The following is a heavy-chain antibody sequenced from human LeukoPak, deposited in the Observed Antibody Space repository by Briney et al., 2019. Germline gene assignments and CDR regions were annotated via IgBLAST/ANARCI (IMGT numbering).Heavy chain of an antibody. CDR2: ISSSSSYI. Sequence: GESLRLSCAASGFTFSSYSMNWVRQAPGKGLEWVSSISSSSSYIYYADSVKGRFTISRDNAKNSLYLQMNSLRAEDTAVYYCARDGPSEWELLGVDYWGQGTLVTVSS. CDR3: ARDGPSEWELLGVDY. D-gene: IGHD1-26*01. V-gene: IGHV3-21*01. CDR1: GFTFSSYS. J-gene: IGHJ4*02.